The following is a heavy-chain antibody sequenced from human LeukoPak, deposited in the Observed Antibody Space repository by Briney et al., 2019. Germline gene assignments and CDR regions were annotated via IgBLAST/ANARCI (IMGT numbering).Heavy chain of an antibody. CDR3: ARGLMSTVTPVGY. J-gene: IGHJ4*02. D-gene: IGHD4-17*01. V-gene: IGHV1-18*01. Sequence: GASVKVSCKASGYTFTYYDISWVRQAPGQGLEWMGWISTYNGNTNYAQKLQGRVTMTTDTSTSTAYLDLRSLRSDDTAVYYCARGLMSTVTPVGYWGQGTLVTVSS. CDR1: GYTFTYYD. CDR2: ISTYNGNT.